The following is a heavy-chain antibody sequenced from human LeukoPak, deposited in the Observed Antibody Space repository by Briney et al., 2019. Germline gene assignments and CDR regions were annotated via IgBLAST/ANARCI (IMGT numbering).Heavy chain of an antibody. V-gene: IGHV1-2*02. CDR2: ISPNSDDI. Sequence: ASVKVSFKASGYTFTGYYIHWVRQAPGQGLEWMGWISPNSDDINYAQKFQGRVTMTRDTSIAAAYMELSRLRSDDTAIYFCAREIDGYDQDFDYWGQGTLVTVSS. CDR1: GYTFTGYY. J-gene: IGHJ4*02. CDR3: AREIDGYDQDFDY. D-gene: IGHD5-12*01.